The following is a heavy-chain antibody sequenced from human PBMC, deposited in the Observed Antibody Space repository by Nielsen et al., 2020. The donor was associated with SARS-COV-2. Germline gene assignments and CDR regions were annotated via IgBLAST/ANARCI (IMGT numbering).Heavy chain of an antibody. CDR1: GFNFSTFG. D-gene: IGHD1-7*01. CDR2: ISYDARNV. CDR3: AKGGVPTTRSHYSYYYMDG. J-gene: IGHJ6*03. Sequence: GESLKISCAASGFNFSTFGMHWVRQTPGKGLEWVAVISYDARNVDYADSVKGRFTISRDNSRNRLFLQMNSLTYGDSAVYFCAKGGVPTTRSHYSYYYMDGWGKGTTVAVSS. V-gene: IGHV3-30*18.